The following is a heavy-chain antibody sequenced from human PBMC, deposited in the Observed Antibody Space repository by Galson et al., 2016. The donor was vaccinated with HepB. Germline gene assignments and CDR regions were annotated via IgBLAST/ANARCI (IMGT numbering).Heavy chain of an antibody. CDR2: TYYRSKWYN. J-gene: IGHJ6*02. CDR3: AREVRYSPSGGMDV. CDR1: GDSVSSSTAA. V-gene: IGHV6-1*01. Sequence: CAISGDSVSSSTAAWIWIRQSPSRGLEWLGRTYYRSKWYNDYAVSVKSRITINPDTSKNQFSLQLSSVTPEDTAVYYCAREVRYSPSGGMDVWGQGTTGTVSS. D-gene: IGHD3-9*01.